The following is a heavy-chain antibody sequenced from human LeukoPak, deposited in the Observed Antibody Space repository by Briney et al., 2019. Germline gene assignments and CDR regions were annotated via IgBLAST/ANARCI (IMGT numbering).Heavy chain of an antibody. Sequence: SVKVSCKASGGTFSSYAISWVRQAPGQGLEWMGRIIPILGIANYTQKFQGRVTITADKSTSTAYMELSSLRSEDTAVYYCAQTGERWLQLTAGDFDYWGQGTLVTVSS. CDR1: GGTFSSYA. D-gene: IGHD5-24*01. V-gene: IGHV1-69*04. CDR2: IIPILGIA. CDR3: AQTGERWLQLTAGDFDY. J-gene: IGHJ4*02.